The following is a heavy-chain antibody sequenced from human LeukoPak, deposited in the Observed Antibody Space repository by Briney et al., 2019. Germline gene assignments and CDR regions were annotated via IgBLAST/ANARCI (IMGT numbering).Heavy chain of an antibody. J-gene: IGHJ3*02. D-gene: IGHD3-22*01. CDR2: IKQDGSEK. Sequence: GGSLRLSCAASGFTFSSYWMSWVRQAPGKGLEWVANIKQDGSEKYYVDSVKGRFTTSRDNSKNTLYLQMNSLRAEDTAVYYCAKDLSMIHAFDIWGQGTMVTVSS. V-gene: IGHV3-7*01. CDR3: AKDLSMIHAFDI. CDR1: GFTFSSYW.